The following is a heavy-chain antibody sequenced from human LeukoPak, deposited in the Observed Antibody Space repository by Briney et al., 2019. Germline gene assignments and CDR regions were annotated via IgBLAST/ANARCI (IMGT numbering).Heavy chain of an antibody. CDR3: AKVPNCSSTSCYFDDYYYYMDV. Sequence: GGSLRLSCAASGFTFSSYGMHWVRQAPGKGLEWVAFIRYDGSNKYYADSVKGRFTISRDNSKNTLYLQMNSLRAEDTAVYYCAKVPNCSSTSCYFDDYYYYMDVWGKGTTVTVSS. J-gene: IGHJ6*03. CDR1: GFTFSSYG. CDR2: IRYDGSNK. V-gene: IGHV3-30*02. D-gene: IGHD2-2*01.